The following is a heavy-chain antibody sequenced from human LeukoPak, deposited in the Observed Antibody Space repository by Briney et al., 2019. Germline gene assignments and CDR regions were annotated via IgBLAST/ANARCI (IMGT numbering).Heavy chain of an antibody. J-gene: IGHJ4*02. CDR1: GYTFTSNY. V-gene: IGHV1-46*01. CDR3: ARDQEGFDY. Sequence: ASVKVSCKASGYTFTSNYIHWVRRAPGQGLEWMGMIYPRDGSTSYAQKFQGRGTVTRDTSTSTVHMELSGLRSEDTAVYYCARDQEGFDYWGQGTLVTVSS. CDR2: IYPRDGST.